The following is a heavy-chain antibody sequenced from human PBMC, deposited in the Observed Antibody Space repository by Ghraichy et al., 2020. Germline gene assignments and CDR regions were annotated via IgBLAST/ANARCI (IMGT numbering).Heavy chain of an antibody. CDR3: ARIQYGSGSDVPADD. Sequence: SQTLSLTCTVAGGSIGNYYWTWIRQPAGKGLEWIGRIYTTGGVYYNPSLKSRVIMSVDRSKNQFFLKLISVTAADTAVYYCARIQYGSGSDVPADDWGQGTLVTVSS. D-gene: IGHD3-10*01. CDR1: GGSIGNYY. CDR2: IYTTGGV. J-gene: IGHJ4*02. V-gene: IGHV4-4*07.